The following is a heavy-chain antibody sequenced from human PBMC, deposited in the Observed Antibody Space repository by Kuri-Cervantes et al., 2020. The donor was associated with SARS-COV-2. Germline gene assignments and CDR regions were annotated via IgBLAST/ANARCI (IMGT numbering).Heavy chain of an antibody. J-gene: IGHJ3*02. V-gene: IGHV3-30-3*01. CDR1: GFTFSRYA. CDR3: AGYYYDSRTFDI. D-gene: IGHD3-22*01. Sequence: GESLKISCAASGFTFSRYAMHWVRQAPGKGLEWVAVISYDGSNKDYTASVKGRFTISRDNAKNSLYLQMNSLRAEDTAVYYCAGYYYDSRTFDIWGQGTMVTVSS. CDR2: ISYDGSNK.